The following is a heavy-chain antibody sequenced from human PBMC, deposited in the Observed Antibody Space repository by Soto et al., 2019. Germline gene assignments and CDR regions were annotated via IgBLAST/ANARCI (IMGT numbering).Heavy chain of an antibody. J-gene: IGHJ4*02. D-gene: IGHD4-17*01. CDR2: CNAGNGNA. CDR3: ARAPYGVSLDF. Sequence: QVQLVQSGAEVKKPGASVKVSCKASGYSFTNYAMHWVRQAPGQRLEWMGWCNAGNGNAYYSQKFQGRVTITRDTSASTAHMELSSLISEDTAVYYCARAPYGVSLDFWGQGILVTVSS. V-gene: IGHV1-3*01. CDR1: GYSFTNYA.